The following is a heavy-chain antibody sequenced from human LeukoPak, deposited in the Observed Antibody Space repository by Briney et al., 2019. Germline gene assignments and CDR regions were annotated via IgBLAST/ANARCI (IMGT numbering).Heavy chain of an antibody. V-gene: IGHV1-2*02. J-gene: IGHJ5*02. D-gene: IGHD6-19*01. CDR2: INPNSGGT. CDR3: AREGAAVADTNWFDP. CDR1: GYTFTGYY. Sequence: GASVKVSCKASGYTFTGYYMHWVRQAPGQGLEWMGWINPNSGGTNYAQKFQGRVTMTRATSISTAYMELSRLRSDDTAVYYCAREGAAVADTNWFDPWGQGTLVTVSS.